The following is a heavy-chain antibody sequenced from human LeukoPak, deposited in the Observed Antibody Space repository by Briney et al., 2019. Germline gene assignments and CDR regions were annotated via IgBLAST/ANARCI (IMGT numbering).Heavy chain of an antibody. V-gene: IGHV3-9*01. CDR1: GFTFDDYA. J-gene: IGHJ6*02. CDR2: ISWNSGSI. CDR3: AKGSGYCSSTTCYDYGMDG. D-gene: IGHD2-2*01. Sequence: GGSLRLSCAASGFTFDDYAMHWVRQAPGKGLEWVSGISWNSGSIGYADSVKGRFTISRDNAKNSLYLQMNSLRAEDTALYYCAKGSGYCSSTTCYDYGMDGWGQGTTVTVSS.